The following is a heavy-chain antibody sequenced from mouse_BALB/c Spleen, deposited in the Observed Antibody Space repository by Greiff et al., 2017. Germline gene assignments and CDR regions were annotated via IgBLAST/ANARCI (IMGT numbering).Heavy chain of an antibody. J-gene: IGHJ3*01. D-gene: IGHD2-4*01. CDR3: ARLQNDYDPFAY. V-gene: IGHV1-87*01. CDR2: IYPGDGDT. CDR1: GYTFTSYW. Sequence: VQLQQSGAELARPGASVKLSCKASGYTFTSYWMQWVKQRPGQGLEWIGAIYPGDGDTRYTQKFKGKATLTADKSSSTAYMQLSSLASEDSAVYYCARLQNDYDPFAYWGQGTLVTVSA.